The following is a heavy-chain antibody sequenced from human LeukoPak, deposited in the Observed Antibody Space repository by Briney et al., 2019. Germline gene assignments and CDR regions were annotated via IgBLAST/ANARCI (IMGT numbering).Heavy chain of an antibody. CDR3: ARRRYYYDSSGYYLYYFDY. Sequence: GESLKISCKGSGYSFTSYWIGWVRQMPGKGLEWMGIIYPGDSDTRYSPSFQGQVTISADKSISTAYLQWSSLKASDTAMYYRARRRYYYDSSGYYLYYFDYWGQGALVTVSS. V-gene: IGHV5-51*01. J-gene: IGHJ4*02. CDR2: IYPGDSDT. D-gene: IGHD3-22*01. CDR1: GYSFTSYW.